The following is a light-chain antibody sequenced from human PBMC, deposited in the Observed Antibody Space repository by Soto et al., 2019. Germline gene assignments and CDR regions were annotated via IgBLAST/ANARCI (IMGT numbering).Light chain of an antibody. CDR3: QQYNSYWT. CDR2: AAS. CDR1: QAIGTD. J-gene: IGKJ1*01. V-gene: IGKV1-17*01. Sequence: IQMTQSPSSLSASLGDRVTITCRASQAIGTDLGWYQQKPGKAPKRLIYAASSLQSGAPPRFSGSGSGTDFTLTIRSLQPDDFATYYCQQYNSYWTFGQGTKVEIK.